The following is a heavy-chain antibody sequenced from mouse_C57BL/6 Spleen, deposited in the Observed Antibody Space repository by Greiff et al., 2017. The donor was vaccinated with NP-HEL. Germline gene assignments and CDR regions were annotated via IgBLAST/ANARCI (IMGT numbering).Heavy chain of an antibody. J-gene: IGHJ4*01. D-gene: IGHD1-1*01. CDR1: GFPFSNYW. CDR2: IRLKSDNYAT. CDR3: TGEYGSSYGAMDY. V-gene: IGHV6-3*01. Sequence: EVMLVESGGGLVQPGGSMKLSCVASGFPFSNYWMNWVRQSPETGLEWVAQIRLKSDNYATHYAGSVKGRFTISRDDSKSAVYLQMNNLRAEDTGIYYCTGEYGSSYGAMDYWGQGTSVTVSS.